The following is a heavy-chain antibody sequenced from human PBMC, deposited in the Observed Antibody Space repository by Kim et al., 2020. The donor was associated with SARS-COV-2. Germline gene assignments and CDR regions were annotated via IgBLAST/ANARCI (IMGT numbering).Heavy chain of an antibody. CDR2: INPNSGGT. V-gene: IGHV1-2*02. D-gene: IGHD3-9*01. CDR1: GYTFTGYY. J-gene: IGHJ6*02. Sequence: ASVKVSCKASGYTFTGYYMHWVRQAPGQGLEWMGWINPNSGGTNYAQKFQGRVTMTRDTSISTAYMELSRLRSDDTAVYYCAREGPLQNYDILTGYYRYYYYGMDVWGQGTTVTVSS. CDR3: AREGPLQNYDILTGYYRYYYYGMDV.